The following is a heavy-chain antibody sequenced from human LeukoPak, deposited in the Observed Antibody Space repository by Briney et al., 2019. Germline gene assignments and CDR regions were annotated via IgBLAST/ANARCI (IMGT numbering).Heavy chain of an antibody. D-gene: IGHD3-22*01. J-gene: IGHJ2*01. CDR1: GGSISSGGYY. Sequence: SQTLSLTCTVSGGSISSGGYYWGWIRQPPGKGLEWIGSIYYSGSTYYNPSLKSRVTISVDTYKNQFSLKLSSVTAADTAVYYCARDRTAEYYYDSSEVRKSWYFDLWGRGTLVTVSS. V-gene: IGHV4-39*07. CDR2: IYYSGST. CDR3: ARDRTAEYYYDSSEVRKSWYFDL.